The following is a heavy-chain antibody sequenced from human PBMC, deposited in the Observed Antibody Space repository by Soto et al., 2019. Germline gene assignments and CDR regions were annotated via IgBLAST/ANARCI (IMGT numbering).Heavy chain of an antibody. D-gene: IGHD2-2*01. V-gene: IGHV4-4*02. CDR2: IYHSGST. CDR1: GGAISRSNW. Sequence: TISHTCAVSGGAISRSNWLSWFGQPPGKGLEWIGEIYHSGSTNYNPSLKSRVTISVDKSKNQFSLKLSSVTAADTAVYYCARDQDVVVPAATLARPLYSYYDGMHVWGTWTTVT. J-gene: IGHJ6*04. CDR3: ARDQDVVVPAATLARPLYSYYDGMHV.